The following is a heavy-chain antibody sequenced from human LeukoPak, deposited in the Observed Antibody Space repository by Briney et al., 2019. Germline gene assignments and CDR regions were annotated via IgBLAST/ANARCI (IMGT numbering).Heavy chain of an antibody. CDR2: ISSSSSYI. CDR3: ARRYCSSTSCYVVDY. Sequence: GGSLRLSCAASGFTFSSYSMNWVRQAPRKGLEWVSSISSSSSYIYYADSVKGRFTISRDNAKNSLYLQMNSLRAEDTAVYYCARRYCSSTSCYVVDYWGQGTLVTVSS. V-gene: IGHV3-21*01. J-gene: IGHJ4*02. D-gene: IGHD2-2*01. CDR1: GFTFSSYS.